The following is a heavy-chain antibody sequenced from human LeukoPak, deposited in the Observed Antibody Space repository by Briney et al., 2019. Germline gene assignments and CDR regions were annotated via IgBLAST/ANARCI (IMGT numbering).Heavy chain of an antibody. CDR3: ARDMIILQS. D-gene: IGHD3-16*01. Sequence: GGSLRLSCSASGFIFSNYWMTWVRQAPGKGLEWVANIKQDGSEKYYVDSVKGRFTISRDNAKKSLYLQMNSLRAEDTAVYFCARDMIILQSWGQGTLVT. V-gene: IGHV3-7*04. CDR1: GFIFSNYW. J-gene: IGHJ5*02. CDR2: IKQDGSEK.